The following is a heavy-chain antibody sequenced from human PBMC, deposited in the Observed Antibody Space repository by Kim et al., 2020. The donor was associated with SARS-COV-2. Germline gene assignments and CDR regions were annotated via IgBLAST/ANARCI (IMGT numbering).Heavy chain of an antibody. Sequence: GGSLRLSCAASGFTFSSYGMHWVRQAPGKGLEWVAVISYDGSNKYYADSVKGRFTISRDNSKNTLYLQMNSLRAEDTAVYYCAKDLGGPCSYWGQGTLVTVSS. D-gene: IGHD2-15*01. CDR2: ISYDGSNK. CDR3: AKDLGGPCSY. J-gene: IGHJ4*02. CDR1: GFTFSSYG. V-gene: IGHV3-30*18.